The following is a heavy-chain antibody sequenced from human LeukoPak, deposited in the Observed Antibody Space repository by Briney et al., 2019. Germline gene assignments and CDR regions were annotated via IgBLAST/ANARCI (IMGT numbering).Heavy chain of an antibody. V-gene: IGHV3-7*02. CDR3: ATTIAATGHFFHY. D-gene: IGHD6-13*01. CDR2: IKPDGSEK. Sequence: GGSLRLSCAASGFTFSSYWMIWVRQVPGKGLEWVANIKPDGSEKSYVDSVKGRFTISRDNAKNSLYLQMDSLRAEDTAVYYCATTIAATGHFFHYWGQGTLVTVSS. J-gene: IGHJ4*02. CDR1: GFTFSSYW.